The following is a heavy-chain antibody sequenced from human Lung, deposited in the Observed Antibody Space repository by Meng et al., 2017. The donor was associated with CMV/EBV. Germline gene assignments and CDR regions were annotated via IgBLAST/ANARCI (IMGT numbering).Heavy chain of an antibody. J-gene: IGHJ4*02. CDR1: GGSVSHSGYY. V-gene: IGHV4-39*07. Sequence: SETLSLTCTVSGGSVSHSGYYWGWIRQPPGKGLEWIATIYYTGRTYYNPSLKSRVTISVDTSKNQFSLKVNSVTAADTAVYYCARESSGWYGAAYWGQGTLVTVSS. CDR2: IYYTGRT. CDR3: ARESSGWYGAAY. D-gene: IGHD6-19*01.